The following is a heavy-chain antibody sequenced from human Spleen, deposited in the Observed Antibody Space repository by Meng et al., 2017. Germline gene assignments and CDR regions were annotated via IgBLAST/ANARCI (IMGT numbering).Heavy chain of an antibody. Sequence: GGSLTLSCAASGFTFSSYAMSWVRQAPGKGLEWVSAISGSGGSTYYADSVKGRFNISRDNSKNTLYLQMNSLRAEDKAVYYCAKDTPWGAMMDYYYGMDVWGQGTTVTVSS. CDR3: AKDTPWGAMMDYYYGMDV. CDR1: GFTFSSYA. J-gene: IGHJ6*02. CDR2: ISGSGGST. D-gene: IGHD3-16*01. V-gene: IGHV3-23*01.